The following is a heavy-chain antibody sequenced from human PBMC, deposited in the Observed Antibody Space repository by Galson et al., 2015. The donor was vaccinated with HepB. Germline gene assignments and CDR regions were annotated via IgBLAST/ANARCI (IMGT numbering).Heavy chain of an antibody. Sequence: SLRLSCAASGFTFSYYGMHWVRQAPGEGLEWVAVISYDGNNKYYADSVKGRFTISRDNSKNTLFLHMNSLRPEDTAVYSCAKQRVGVPETYDYYYFYGLDVWGQGTTVTVSS. D-gene: IGHD1-26*01. CDR3: AKQRVGVPETYDYYYFYGLDV. J-gene: IGHJ6*02. CDR2: ISYDGNNK. V-gene: IGHV3-30*18. CDR1: GFTFSYYG.